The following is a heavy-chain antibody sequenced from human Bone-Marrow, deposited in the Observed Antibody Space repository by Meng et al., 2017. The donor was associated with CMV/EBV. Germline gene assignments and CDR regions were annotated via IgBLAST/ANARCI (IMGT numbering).Heavy chain of an antibody. D-gene: IGHD3-3*01. J-gene: IGHJ6*02. V-gene: IGHV3-21*01. CDR3: AREHYDFWSGYYPYYYYGMEV. CDR1: GFTFSSYS. CDR2: ISSSSSYI. Sequence: GESLKISCAASGFTFSSYSMNWVRQAPGKGLEWLSSISSSSSYIYYADSVKGRFTISRGNAKNSLYLQMNSLRAEDTAVYYCAREHYDFWSGYYPYYYYGMEVWGQGTTVTVSS.